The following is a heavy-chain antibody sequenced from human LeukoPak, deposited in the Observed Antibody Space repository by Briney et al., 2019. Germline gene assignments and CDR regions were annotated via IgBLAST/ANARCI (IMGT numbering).Heavy chain of an antibody. CDR1: GFTFSNYA. CDR2: ISGGGRT. Sequence: GGSLRLSCEASGFTFSNYALAWARQAPGEGLKWVASISGGGRTFYTESVEGRFTISRDNSKHTLYLQMSSLRVDDTAIYYCAKPHYYYDSNDYRNFEAWGQGTLVTVSS. V-gene: IGHV3-23*01. J-gene: IGHJ4*02. CDR3: AKPHYYYDSNDYRNFEA. D-gene: IGHD3-22*01.